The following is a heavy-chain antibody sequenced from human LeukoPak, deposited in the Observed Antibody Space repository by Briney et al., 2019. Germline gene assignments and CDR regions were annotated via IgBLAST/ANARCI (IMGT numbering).Heavy chain of an antibody. CDR1: GYTFTSYD. D-gene: IGHD5-18*01. CDR2: VNPNSGNT. V-gene: IGHV1-8*01. Sequence: ASVKVSCKASGYTFTSYDINWVRQATGQGLEWMGWVNPNSGNTGYAQKFQGRVTMTRNTSISTAYMELSSLRSEDTAVYYCARGHVIQLWDPYYYYGMDVWGQGTTVTVSS. CDR3: ARGHVIQLWDPYYYYGMDV. J-gene: IGHJ6*02.